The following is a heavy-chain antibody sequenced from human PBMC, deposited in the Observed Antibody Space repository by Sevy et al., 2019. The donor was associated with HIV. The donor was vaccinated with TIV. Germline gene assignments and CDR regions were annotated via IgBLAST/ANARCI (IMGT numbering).Heavy chain of an antibody. J-gene: IGHJ4*02. CDR1: GFTSSDYS. D-gene: IGHD5-18*01. CDR2: IRRSSIQV. Sequence: GGSLRLSCAASGFTSSDYSMNWVRQAPGKGLEWVSFIRRSSIQVTYADSVKGRFTVYTDSAKNLLYLQMNSLRAEDTAFYYCARTGSHGYDLWGQGTLVTVSS. CDR3: ARTGSHGYDL. V-gene: IGHV3-21*01.